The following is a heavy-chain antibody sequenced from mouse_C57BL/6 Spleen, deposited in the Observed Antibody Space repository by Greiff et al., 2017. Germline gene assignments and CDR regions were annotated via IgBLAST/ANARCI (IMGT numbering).Heavy chain of an antibody. J-gene: IGHJ3*01. D-gene: IGHD2-4*01. CDR3: TRGHYDYDGGRCAY. V-gene: IGHV1-15*01. Sequence: LQESGAELVRPGASVTLSCKASGYTFTDYEMHWVKQTPVHGLEWIGAIDPETGGTAYNQKFKGKAILTADKSSSTAYMELRSLTSEDSAVYYCTRGHYDYDGGRCAYWGQGTLVTVSA. CDR1: GYTFTDYE. CDR2: IDPETGGT.